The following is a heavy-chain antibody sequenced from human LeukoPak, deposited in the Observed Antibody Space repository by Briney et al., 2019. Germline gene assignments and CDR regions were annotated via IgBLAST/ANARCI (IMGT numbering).Heavy chain of an antibody. CDR3: VKSRRVGANQRGLFDY. J-gene: IGHJ4*02. D-gene: IGHD1-26*01. CDR1: GFTFSTYS. Sequence: GGSLRLSCAASGFTFSTYSMNWVRQAPGKGLERVSSVSGSGRNTFYPDSVEGRFTISRDNSKNTVYLQMNSLRANDTAVYYCVKSRRVGANQRGLFDYWGQGTLVTVSP. CDR2: VSGSGRNT. V-gene: IGHV3-23*01.